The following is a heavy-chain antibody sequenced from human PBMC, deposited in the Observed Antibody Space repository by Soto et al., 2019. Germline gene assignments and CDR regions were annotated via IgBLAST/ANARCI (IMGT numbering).Heavy chain of an antibody. CDR3: ARVEGFGELLYSWFDP. CDR1: GGSISSGGYY. CDR2: IYYSGST. Sequence: QVQLQESGPGLVKPSQTLSLTCTVSGGSISSGGYYWSWIRQHPGKGLEWIGYIYYSGSTYYNPSLKSRVTISVDTSKNQFSLKLSSVTAADTAVYYCARVEGFGELLYSWFDPWGQGTLVTVSS. D-gene: IGHD3-10*01. V-gene: IGHV4-31*03. J-gene: IGHJ5*02.